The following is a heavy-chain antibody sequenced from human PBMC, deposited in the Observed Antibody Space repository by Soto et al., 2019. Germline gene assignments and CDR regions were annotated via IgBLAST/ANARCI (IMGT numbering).Heavy chain of an antibody. J-gene: IGHJ4*02. CDR3: ARDAGLNYGPLDY. CDR1: GGSISSGDYC. D-gene: IGHD3-10*01. Sequence: PSETLSLTCTVSGGSISSGDYCWSWIRQPPGKGLEWIGFIYYSGSSYYNPSLKSRVTISMDTSKSQFSLRLNSVTAADTAVYYCARDAGLNYGPLDYWGQGTLVTVSS. V-gene: IGHV4-30-4*01. CDR2: IYYSGSS.